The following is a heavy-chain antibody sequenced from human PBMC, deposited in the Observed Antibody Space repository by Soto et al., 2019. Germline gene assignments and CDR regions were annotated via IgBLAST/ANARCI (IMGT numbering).Heavy chain of an antibody. CDR3: ARVSFGTNGVCYFDY. CDR1: GGTFSRHA. CDR2: IIPIFGTA. D-gene: IGHD2-8*01. J-gene: IGHJ4*02. V-gene: IGHV1-69*01. Sequence: QVQLVQSGAEVRKPGSSVKVSCKASGGTFSRHAISWVRQAPGQGLVWMGGIIPIFGTANYAQKFPGRVTITAEESTSTAYRELSSLRSEATAVYYCARVSFGTNGVCYFDYWGQGTLVTVSS.